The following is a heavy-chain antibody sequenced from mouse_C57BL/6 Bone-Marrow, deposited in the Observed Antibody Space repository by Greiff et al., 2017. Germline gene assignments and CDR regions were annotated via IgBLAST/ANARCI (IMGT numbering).Heavy chain of an antibody. D-gene: IGHD1-1*01. CDR1: GFTFSSYA. J-gene: IGHJ3*01. CDR3: ARVLYYYGSSFAY. Sequence: EVQGVESGGGLVKPGGSLKLSCAASGFTFSSYAMSWVRQTPEKRLEWVATISAGGSYTYYPDHVKGRFTFTRDNAKSNLYLQLSILKSEDTAMYYCARVLYYYGSSFAYWGQGTLVTVSA. V-gene: IGHV5-4*01. CDR2: ISAGGSYT.